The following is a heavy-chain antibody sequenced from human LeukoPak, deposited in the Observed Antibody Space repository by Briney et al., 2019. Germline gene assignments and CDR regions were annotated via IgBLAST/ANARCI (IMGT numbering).Heavy chain of an antibody. Sequence: ASVKVSCKASVYTFTDYFLHCVRQAPGQGLKWLGWIDPNSGGTNFSQKFQDRVTVTRDTSISTAYMEVTSLTSVGTAVYYCPRDFGYQHFWSGPHFWGQEALVTVSS. V-gene: IGHV1-2*02. J-gene: IGHJ4*02. D-gene: IGHD3-3*02. CDR3: PRDFGYQHFWSGPHF. CDR1: VYTFTDYF. CDR2: IDPNSGGT.